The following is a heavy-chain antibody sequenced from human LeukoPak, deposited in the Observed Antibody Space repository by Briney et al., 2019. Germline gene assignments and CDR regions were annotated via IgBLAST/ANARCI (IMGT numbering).Heavy chain of an antibody. CDR1: GFTFSTYW. J-gene: IGHJ5*02. V-gene: IGHV3-74*01. D-gene: IGHD5-24*01. Sequence: GGSLRLSCVVSGFTFSTYWMHWVRQAPGNGLVWGSRVDADGRTTIYADSVKGRFTISRDNGINTVYLQMNSLRAEDTAVYYCARGFDGYPFGWWFDPWGQGTLVTVSS. CDR3: ARGFDGYPFGWWFDP. CDR2: VDADGRTT.